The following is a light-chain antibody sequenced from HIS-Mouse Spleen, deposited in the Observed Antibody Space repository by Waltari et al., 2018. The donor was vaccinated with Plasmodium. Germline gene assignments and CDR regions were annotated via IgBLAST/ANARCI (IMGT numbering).Light chain of an antibody. J-gene: IGKJ1*01. Sequence: DIQMTQSPSSLSASVGDRVTITCRASQSISRYLNWYQQKPGKAPKLLIYAASSLQSGVPSRFSGSGSGTDFTLTISSLQPEDVATYYCQQSYSTWTFGQGTKVEIK. CDR1: QSISRY. CDR2: AAS. V-gene: IGKV1-39*01. CDR3: QQSYSTWT.